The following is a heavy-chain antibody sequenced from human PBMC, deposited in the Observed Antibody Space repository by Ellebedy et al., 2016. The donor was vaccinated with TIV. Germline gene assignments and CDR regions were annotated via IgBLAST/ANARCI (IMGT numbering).Heavy chain of an antibody. CDR3: ASSRTTLVRGVIMVEYFQH. V-gene: IGHV4-59*01. J-gene: IGHJ1*01. Sequence: SETLSLTXTVSTGSISSYYWSWIRQPPGKGLEWIGYIYPSGSATYNPSLKSRVTISVDTSKNQFSLKLTSVTAADTAVYYCASSRTTLVRGVIMVEYFQHWGQGTLVAVSS. D-gene: IGHD3-10*01. CDR2: IYPSGSA. CDR1: TGSISSYY.